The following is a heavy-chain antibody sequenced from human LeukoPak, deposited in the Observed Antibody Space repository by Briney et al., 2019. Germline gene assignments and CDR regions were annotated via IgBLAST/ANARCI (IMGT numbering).Heavy chain of an antibody. V-gene: IGHV4-39*01. Sequence: SETLSLTCTVSGDSISSGGHYWGWVRQTPGKGLEWIASIYYSGSTYYNPSLKSRVTMSVDTSENQFFLRLTSVTAADTAVYYCARRGGCGGDCFFDYWGQGTVVTVSS. D-gene: IGHD2-21*02. CDR1: GDSISSGGHY. J-gene: IGHJ4*02. CDR3: ARRGGCGGDCFFDY. CDR2: IYYSGST.